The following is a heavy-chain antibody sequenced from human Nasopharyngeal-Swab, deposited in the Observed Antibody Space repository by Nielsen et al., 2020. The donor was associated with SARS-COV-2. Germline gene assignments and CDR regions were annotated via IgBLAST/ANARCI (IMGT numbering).Heavy chain of an antibody. CDR2: ISGSGGST. Sequence: GGSLRLSCAASGFTFSSYAMSWVRQAPGKGLEWVSAISGSGGSTYYADSVKGRFTISRDNSKNTLYLQMNSLRAEDMAVYYCAKASGSHYYDSSGYYGYWGQGTLVTVSS. CDR1: GFTFSSYA. J-gene: IGHJ4*02. V-gene: IGHV3-23*01. CDR3: AKASGSHYYDSSGYYGY. D-gene: IGHD3-22*01.